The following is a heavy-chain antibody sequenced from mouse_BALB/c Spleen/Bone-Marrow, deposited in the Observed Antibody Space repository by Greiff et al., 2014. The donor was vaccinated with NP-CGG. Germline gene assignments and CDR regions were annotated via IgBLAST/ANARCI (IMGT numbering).Heavy chain of an antibody. Sequence: VQLQQSGPGLVAPSQSLSITCTVSGFSLTSYGVHWVRQPPGKGLEWLGVIWAGGSTNYNSALMSRLSISKDNSKSQVLLKMNSLQTDDTAMYYCARDYYGSLYAMDYWGQGTSVTVSS. V-gene: IGHV2-9*02. D-gene: IGHD1-1*01. CDR2: IWAGGST. J-gene: IGHJ4*01. CDR1: GFSLTSYG. CDR3: ARDYYGSLYAMDY.